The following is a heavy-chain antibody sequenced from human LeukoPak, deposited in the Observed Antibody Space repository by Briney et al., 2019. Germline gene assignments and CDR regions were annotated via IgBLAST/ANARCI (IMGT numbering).Heavy chain of an antibody. D-gene: IGHD5-24*01. CDR3: ASRWGGYNFRAFDI. J-gene: IGHJ3*02. CDR2: ISPIFGTA. CDR1: GGTFSSYA. V-gene: IGHV1-69*05. Sequence: SVKVSCKASGGTFSSYAISWVRQAPGQGLEWMGRISPIFGTANYAQKFQGRVTITTDESTSTAYMELSSLRSEDTAVYYCASRWGGYNFRAFDIWGQGTMVTVSS.